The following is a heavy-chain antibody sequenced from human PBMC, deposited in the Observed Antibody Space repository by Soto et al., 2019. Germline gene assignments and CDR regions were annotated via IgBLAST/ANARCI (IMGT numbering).Heavy chain of an antibody. CDR2: IYYSGST. D-gene: IGHD3-10*02. CDR1: GGSISSYY. Sequence: SETLSLTCTVSGGSISSYYWSWIRQPPGKGLEWIGYIYYSGSTSYNPSLKSRVTISIDTSEYQFSLKLNSVTAADTAVYYCASMIGDPVLSFDSWGQGTLVTVSS. J-gene: IGHJ5*01. CDR3: ASMIGDPVLSFDS. V-gene: IGHV4-59*01.